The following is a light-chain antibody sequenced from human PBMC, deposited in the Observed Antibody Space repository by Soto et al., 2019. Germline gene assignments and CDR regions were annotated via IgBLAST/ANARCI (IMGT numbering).Light chain of an antibody. Sequence: IQLTQSPSSLSASVGDTVSITCRASQGISFYVAWYQQKPGKAPKLLMHAASTLQSGVPSRFSGSGSGTEFTRTISILQPEDFATYYCQQVNSYPRTFGQGTKLEIK. CDR2: AAS. V-gene: IGKV1-9*01. J-gene: IGKJ2*01. CDR3: QQVNSYPRT. CDR1: QGISFY.